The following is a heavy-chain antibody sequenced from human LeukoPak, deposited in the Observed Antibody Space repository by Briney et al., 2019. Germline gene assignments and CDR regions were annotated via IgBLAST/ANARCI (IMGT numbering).Heavy chain of an antibody. D-gene: IGHD1-26*01. Sequence: GESLRLSCAAAGSTFSNCAMSWVRQAPGKWMEWVSAISGSGGSTYYADSVKGRFTISRDNSKNTLYLQMNSLRAANTAVYYCAKVTIGWFDPWGQGTLVTVSS. CDR1: GSTFSNCA. V-gene: IGHV3-23*01. CDR2: ISGSGGST. CDR3: AKVTIGWFDP. J-gene: IGHJ5*02.